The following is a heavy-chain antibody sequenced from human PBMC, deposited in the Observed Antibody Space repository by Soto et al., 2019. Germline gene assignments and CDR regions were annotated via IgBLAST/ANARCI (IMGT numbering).Heavy chain of an antibody. CDR1: GFTFSSYW. Sequence: EVQLVESGGGLVQPGGSLRLSCAASGFTFSSYWMSWVRQAPGKGLEWVANIKQDGSEKYYVDSVKGRFTISRDNAKNSLYLQMNSLRAEDTAVYYCARDPEEELMVYAIRYYYYYMDVWGKGTTVTVSS. CDR2: IKQDGSEK. J-gene: IGHJ6*03. CDR3: ARDPEEELMVYAIRYYYYYMDV. V-gene: IGHV3-7*01. D-gene: IGHD2-8*01.